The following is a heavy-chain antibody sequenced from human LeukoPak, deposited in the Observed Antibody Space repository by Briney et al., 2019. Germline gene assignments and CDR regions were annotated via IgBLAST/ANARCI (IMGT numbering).Heavy chain of an antibody. CDR2: IYYSGST. J-gene: IGHJ4*02. CDR1: GGSISSYY. CDR3: AREGYYDSSGYPTFDY. V-gene: IGHV4-59*01. D-gene: IGHD3-22*01. Sequence: PSETRSLTCTVSGGSISSYYWSWFRQPPGKGREGMGYIYYSGSTNYNPSLKSRVTISVDTSKNQFSLKLSSVTAADTAVYYCAREGYYDSSGYPTFDYWGQGTLVTVSS.